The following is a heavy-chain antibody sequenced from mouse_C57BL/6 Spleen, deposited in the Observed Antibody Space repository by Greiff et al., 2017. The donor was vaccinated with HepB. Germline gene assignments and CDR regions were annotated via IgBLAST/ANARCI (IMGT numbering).Heavy chain of an antibody. D-gene: IGHD2-3*01. CDR1: GYTFTDYN. CDR3: ARWDDGYYGRYFDV. J-gene: IGHJ1*03. V-gene: IGHV1-18*01. CDR2: INPNNGGT. Sequence: EVQLQQSGPELVKPGASVKIPCKASGYTFTDYNMDWVKQSHGKSLEWIGDINPNNGGTIYNQKFKGKATLTVDKSSSTAYMELRSLTSEDTAVYYCARWDDGYYGRYFDVWGTGTTVTVSS.